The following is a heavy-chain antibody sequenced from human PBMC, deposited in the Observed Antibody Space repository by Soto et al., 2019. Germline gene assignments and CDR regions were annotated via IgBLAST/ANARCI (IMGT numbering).Heavy chain of an antibody. J-gene: IGHJ4*02. V-gene: IGHV4-30-4*01. D-gene: IGHD4-17*01. CDR1: GGSISSGDYY. Sequence: PLSLTCSVTGGSISSGDYYWTWIRQPPGKGLEFIGYVYSSGTTYYGPTLESRLSMSQDTSKNQFSLTLRSVTAADTAVYFCARAVYGDLDYWGQGIQVTVSS. CDR2: VYSSGTT. CDR3: ARAVYGDLDY.